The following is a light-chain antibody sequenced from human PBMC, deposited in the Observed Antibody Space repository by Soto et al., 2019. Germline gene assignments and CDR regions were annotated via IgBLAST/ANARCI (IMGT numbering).Light chain of an antibody. J-gene: IGLJ2*01. CDR2: DVS. CDR1: SSDIGGHNY. V-gene: IGLV2-14*01. CDR3: SSYTSSSTPLV. Sequence: QSALTQPASVSGSPGQSITISCTGSSSDIGGHNYVSWYQQHPGKAPQLMIYDVSNRPSGVSNRFSGSKSGNTASLTISGLQAEDEAEYYWSSYTSSSTPLVFGGGTKVTVL.